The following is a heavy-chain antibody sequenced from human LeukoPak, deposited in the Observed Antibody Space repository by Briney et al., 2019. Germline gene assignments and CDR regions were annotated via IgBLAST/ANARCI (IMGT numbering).Heavy chain of an antibody. Sequence: GGSLRLSCAASGFTFSSYAMSWVGQAPGKGLQWVSSITTSGGSTYYADSVKGRFTISRDNSKNTLYLQMNSLRAKDTAVYYCAKGAALGIDYWGQGTLVTVSS. CDR2: ITTSGGST. J-gene: IGHJ4*02. V-gene: IGHV3-23*01. CDR1: GFTFSSYA. CDR3: AKGAALGIDY. D-gene: IGHD3-10*01.